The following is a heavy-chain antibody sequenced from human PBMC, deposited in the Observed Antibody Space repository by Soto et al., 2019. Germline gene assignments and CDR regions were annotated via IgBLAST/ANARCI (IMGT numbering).Heavy chain of an antibody. CDR3: ARGIAVAGTGRTNYYYYGMDV. CDR1: GVSFSGYY. Sequence: SETLSLTCAVYGVSFSGYYWSWIRQPPGKGLEWIGEINHSGSTNYNPSLKSRVTISVDTSKNQFSLKLSSVTAADTAVYYCARGIAVAGTGRTNYYYYGMDVWGQGTTVTVSS. V-gene: IGHV4-34*01. CDR2: INHSGST. J-gene: IGHJ6*02. D-gene: IGHD6-19*01.